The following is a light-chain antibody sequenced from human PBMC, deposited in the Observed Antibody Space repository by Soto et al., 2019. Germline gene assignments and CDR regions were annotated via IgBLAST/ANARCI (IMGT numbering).Light chain of an antibody. Sequence: QSVLTQPRSVSAAPGQRVTISCSGSSSNIGSNYVSWYQQLPGTVPKLLIYDNNKRPSGIPDRFSGSKSGTSATLGITGLQTGDEADYYCGTWDSSLSTGWVFGGGTKLTVL. V-gene: IGLV1-51*01. CDR1: SSNIGSNY. CDR3: GTWDSSLSTGWV. CDR2: DNN. J-gene: IGLJ3*02.